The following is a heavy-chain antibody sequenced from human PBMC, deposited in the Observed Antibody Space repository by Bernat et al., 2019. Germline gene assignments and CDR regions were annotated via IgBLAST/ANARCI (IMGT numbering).Heavy chain of an antibody. CDR1: GYTFSKSG. Sequence: VQLVESGGGVVQAGRSLRLSCAASGYTFSKSGMHWVRQAPGKGLEWVANINQDGSEMYYLDSVKGRFTISRDNAKNSLYLQMNSLRVDDTAVYYCTRALDYWGQGTLVTVSS. J-gene: IGHJ4*01. CDR3: TRALDY. V-gene: IGHV3-7*01. CDR2: INQDGSEM.